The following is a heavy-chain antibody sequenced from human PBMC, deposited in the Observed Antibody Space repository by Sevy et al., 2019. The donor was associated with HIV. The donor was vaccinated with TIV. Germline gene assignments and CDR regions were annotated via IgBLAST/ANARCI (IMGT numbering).Heavy chain of an antibody. V-gene: IGHV2-5*02. D-gene: IGHD5-12*01. CDR2: IYWDDDK. CDR3: AHRPFDKVAPLSNWFDP. J-gene: IGHJ5*02. CDR1: GFSLSTSGVG. Sequence: SGPTLVNPTQTLTLTCTFSGFSLSTSGVGVGWIRQPPGKALEWLALIYWDDDKRYSPSLKSRLTITKDTSKNQVVLTMTNIDPVDTATYYCAHRPFDKVAPLSNWFDPWGQGTLVTVSS.